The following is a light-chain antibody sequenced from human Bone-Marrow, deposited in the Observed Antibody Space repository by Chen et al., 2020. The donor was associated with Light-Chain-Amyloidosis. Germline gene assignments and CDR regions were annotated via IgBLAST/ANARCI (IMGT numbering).Light chain of an antibody. J-gene: IGLJ2*01. Sequence: SYDLTQPSSVSVSPGQRARITCSGDVWSNQYVRWIQQKPGQAPLLIIFKDTERPSGISQRFSGSTSGSTVALTIDGAQVDDEADYYCYSATDRNVVFGGGTKLTVL. V-gene: IGLV3-27*01. CDR3: YSATDRNVV. CDR2: KDT. CDR1: VWSNQY.